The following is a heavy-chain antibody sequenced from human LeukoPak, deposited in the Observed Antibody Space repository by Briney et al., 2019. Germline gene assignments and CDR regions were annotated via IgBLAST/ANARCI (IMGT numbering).Heavy chain of an antibody. V-gene: IGHV1-2*06. D-gene: IGHD3-22*01. CDR1: GYTFIGYY. Sequence: ASVKVSCKASGYTFIGYYIHWVRQAPGQGLEWTGRINSNSGVTNYAQQFQGRVTMTRDTSISTAYMELSRLRSDDTAVYYCARVAHPSSADGSVRVVGDYWGQGTLVTVSS. J-gene: IGHJ4*02. CDR2: INSNSGVT. CDR3: ARVAHPSSADGSVRVVGDY.